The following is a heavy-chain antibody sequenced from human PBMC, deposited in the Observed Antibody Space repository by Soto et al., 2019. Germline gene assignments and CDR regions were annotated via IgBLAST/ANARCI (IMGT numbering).Heavy chain of an antibody. Sequence: GSLRLSCEASGFTYNIYSMSWVRQAPGKGLEWVSYMTSDSKTIHYADSVKGRFTISRDNAKSSLYLQMNSLRAEDTAVYYCARGVTYGFDAWGQGTMVTVSS. CDR1: GFTYNIYS. CDR3: ARGVTYGFDA. D-gene: IGHD2-21*02. V-gene: IGHV3-48*01. J-gene: IGHJ3*01. CDR2: MTSDSKTI.